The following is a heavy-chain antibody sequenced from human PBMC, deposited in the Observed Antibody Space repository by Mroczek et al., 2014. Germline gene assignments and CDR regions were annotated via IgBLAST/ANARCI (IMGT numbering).Heavy chain of an antibody. CDR3: ATGGITGTTWGDAFDI. V-gene: IGHV1-24*01. D-gene: IGHD1-20*01. CDR2: FDPEDGET. Sequence: QVQLVQSGAEVKKPGASVKVSCKVSGYTLTELSMHWVRQAPGKGLEWMGGFDPEDGETIYAQKFQGRVTMTEDTSTDTAYMELSSLRSEDTAVYYCATGGITGTTWGDAFDIWGQGTMVTVSS. CDR1: GYTLTELS. J-gene: IGHJ3*02.